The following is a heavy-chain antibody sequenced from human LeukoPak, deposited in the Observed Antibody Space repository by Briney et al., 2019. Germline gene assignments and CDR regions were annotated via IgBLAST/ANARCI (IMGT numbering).Heavy chain of an antibody. V-gene: IGHV4-34*01. D-gene: IGHD6-19*01. CDR1: GGSFSGYY. CDR2: INHSGST. CDR3: AGDLVIPVAGRTRGGPVSYYGMK. Sequence: PSETLSLTCAVYGGSFSGYYWSWIRQPPGKGLEWIGEINHSGSTNYNPSLKSRVTISVDTSKNQFSLKLSSVTAADTAVYYCAGDLVIPVAGRTRGGPVSYYGMKFGGKGPRSPSPQ. J-gene: IGHJ6*01.